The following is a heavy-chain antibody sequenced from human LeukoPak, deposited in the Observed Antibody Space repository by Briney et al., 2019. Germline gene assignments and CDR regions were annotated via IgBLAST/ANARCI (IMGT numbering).Heavy chain of an antibody. CDR1: GGSLSSGDYY. D-gene: IGHD6-13*01. J-gene: IGHJ4*02. CDR3: ARGDLYSSSWYN. Sequence: SETLSLTCTVSGGSLSSGDYYWSWIRQPPGKGLEWLGYSYYSGSTYYHPSLKSRVTILVDTSKNQFSLKLSSVTAADTAVYYCARGDLYSSSWYNWGQGTLVTVSS. CDR2: SYYSGST. V-gene: IGHV4-30-4*08.